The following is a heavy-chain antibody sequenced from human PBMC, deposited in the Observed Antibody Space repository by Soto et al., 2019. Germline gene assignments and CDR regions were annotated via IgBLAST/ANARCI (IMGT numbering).Heavy chain of an antibody. CDR2: LSPVEST. CDR1: GVTISYGGYS. CDR3: ARGGGYDSFDF. D-gene: IGHD3-3*01. Sequence: PSETLSLTCRVSGVTISYGGYSCSCLRPSPGKGLECLRSLSPVESTYYNPSFQSRLSLSIDGTGNQLSLSLCSMSAADQALYYCARGGGYDSFDFWVQGIQVT. J-gene: IGHJ4*02. V-gene: IGHV4-30-2*06.